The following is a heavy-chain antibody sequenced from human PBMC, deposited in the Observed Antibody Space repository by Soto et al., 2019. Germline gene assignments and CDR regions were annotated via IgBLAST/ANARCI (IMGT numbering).Heavy chain of an antibody. V-gene: IGHV1-69*13. CDR3: ARNRVGAGGWFDP. D-gene: IGHD1-26*01. CDR2: IIPIFGTA. J-gene: IGHJ5*02. Sequence: ASVKVSCKASGGTFSSYAISWVRQAPGQGLEWMGGIIPIFGTANYAQKFQGRVTITADESTSTAYMELSSLRSEDTAVYYCARNRVGAGGWFDPWGQGTLVTVSS. CDR1: GGTFSSYA.